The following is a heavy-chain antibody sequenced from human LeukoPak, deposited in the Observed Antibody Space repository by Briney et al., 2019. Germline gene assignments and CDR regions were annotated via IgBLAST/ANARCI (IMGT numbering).Heavy chain of an antibody. CDR2: ISWNSGSI. CDR3: AKESRYGGATTGYFDY. V-gene: IGHV3-9*01. Sequence: GGSLRLSCAASGFTFDDYAIHWVRQAPGKGLEWVSGISWNSGSIGYADSVKGRFTISRDNAKNSLYLQMNSMRAEDTALYYCAKESRYGGATTGYFDYWGQGTLVTVSS. D-gene: IGHD1-26*01. CDR1: GFTFDDYA. J-gene: IGHJ4*02.